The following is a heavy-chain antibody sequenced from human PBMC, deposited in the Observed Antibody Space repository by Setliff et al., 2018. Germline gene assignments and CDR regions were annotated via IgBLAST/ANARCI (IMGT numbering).Heavy chain of an antibody. CDR2: VYPGDSYT. CDR3: AREHVSGHSEY. J-gene: IGHJ4*02. CDR1: GYRFTTYW. Sequence: PGESLKISCKGSGYRFTTYWIAWVRQKPGKGLEWMGIVYPGDSYTQYSPSFQGQVTFSSDKSINTAYLHLSSLKASDTAMYYCAREHVSGHSEYWGQGTLVTVSS. V-gene: IGHV5-51*01. D-gene: IGHD1-26*01.